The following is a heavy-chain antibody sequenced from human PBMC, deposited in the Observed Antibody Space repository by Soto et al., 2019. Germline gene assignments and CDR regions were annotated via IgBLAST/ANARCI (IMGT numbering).Heavy chain of an antibody. CDR1: GFTFDDYA. D-gene: IGHD4-17*01. Sequence: EVQLVESGGGLVQPGRSLRLSCAASGFTFDDYAMHLVRQAPGKGLEWVSGISWNSGSIGYADSVKGRFTISRDNAKNSLYLQMNSLRAEDTALYYCAKDLTTVTTVPDYWGQGTLVTVSS. V-gene: IGHV3-9*01. J-gene: IGHJ4*02. CDR2: ISWNSGSI. CDR3: AKDLTTVTTVPDY.